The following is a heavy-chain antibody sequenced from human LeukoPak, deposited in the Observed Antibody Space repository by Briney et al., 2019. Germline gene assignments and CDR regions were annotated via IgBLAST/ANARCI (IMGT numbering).Heavy chain of an antibody. CDR1: GGSFSGYY. CDR3: ARSYYDILTGYNTDAFDI. J-gene: IGHJ3*02. CDR2: INHSGST. V-gene: IGHV4-34*01. Sequence: PSETLSLTCAVYGGSFSGYYWSWIRQPPGKGLEWIGEINHSGSTNYNPSPKSRVTISVDTSKNQFSLKLSSVTAADTAVYYCARSYYDILTGYNTDAFDIWGQGTMVTVSS. D-gene: IGHD3-9*01.